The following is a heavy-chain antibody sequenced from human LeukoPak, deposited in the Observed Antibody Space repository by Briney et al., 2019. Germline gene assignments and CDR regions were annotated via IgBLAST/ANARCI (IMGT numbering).Heavy chain of an antibody. D-gene: IGHD3-10*01. CDR3: ATAYRITMVRGVIIGWEFDY. Sequence: ASVKVSCKAYGYTFSGYYMHWVRQAPGQGLEWMGWINPNNGGTKYEQKFQGRVTITADRSTSTAYMELSSLRSEDTAVYYCATAYRITMVRGVIIGWEFDYWGQGTLVTVSS. CDR2: INPNNGGT. J-gene: IGHJ4*02. CDR1: GYTFSGYY. V-gene: IGHV1-2*02.